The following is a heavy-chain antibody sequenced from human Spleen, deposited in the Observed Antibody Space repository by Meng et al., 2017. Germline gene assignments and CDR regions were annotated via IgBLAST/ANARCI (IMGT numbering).Heavy chain of an antibody. V-gene: IGHV4-34*01. D-gene: IGHD4-17*01. CDR1: GGSFSGYY. CDR3: ARGDANYGDYDY. Sequence: GSLRLSCAVYGGSFSGYYWSWIRQPPGKGLEWIGEINHSGSTNYNPSLKSRVTISTDTSKNQFSLKLSSVTAADTAVYYCARGDANYGDYDYWGQGTLVTVSS. J-gene: IGHJ4*02. CDR2: INHSGST.